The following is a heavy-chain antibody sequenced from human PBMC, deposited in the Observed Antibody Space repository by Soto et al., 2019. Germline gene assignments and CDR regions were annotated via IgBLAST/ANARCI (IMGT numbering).Heavy chain of an antibody. Sequence: GSLRLSCAASGLTFSIYAMSWVRQAPGKGLEWVSAISGSGGSTYYADSGKGRFTISRDNSQNTLYLQMNSLRAEDTAVYYCAKDAAVAGIIRHYYYCMDVSGPGTTVTVSS. CDR2: ISGSGGST. CDR3: AKDAAVAGIIRHYYYCMDV. J-gene: IGHJ6*02. D-gene: IGHD6-19*01. V-gene: IGHV3-23*01. CDR1: GLTFSIYA.